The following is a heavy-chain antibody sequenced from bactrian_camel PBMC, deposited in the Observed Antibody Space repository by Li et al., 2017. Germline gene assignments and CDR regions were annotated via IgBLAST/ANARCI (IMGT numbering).Heavy chain of an antibody. J-gene: IGHJ6*01. D-gene: IGHD5*01. CDR2: INAGGSTT. V-gene: IGHV3S1*01. CDR1: GFMFSTYQ. CDR3: VRNRGGGNEA. Sequence: HVQLVESGGGLVQPGGSVTLSCATSGFMFSTYQMYWVRQAPGKGLAWVSHINAGGSTTYYADSVKGRFAISRDNTKNTLYLQMNSLKPEDTGVYWCVRNRGGGNEAWGQGTQVTVS.